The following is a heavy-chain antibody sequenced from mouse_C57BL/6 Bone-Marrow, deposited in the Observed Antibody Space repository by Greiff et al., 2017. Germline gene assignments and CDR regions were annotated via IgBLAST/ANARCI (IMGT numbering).Heavy chain of an antibody. CDR1: GYTFTDYY. D-gene: IGHD2-1*01. CDR2: INPYNGGT. J-gene: IGHJ2*01. V-gene: IGHV1-19*01. Sequence: EVQLQQSGPVLVKPGASVKMSCKASGYTFTDYYMNWVKQSHGKSLEWIGVINPYNGGTSYNQKFKGKATLTVDKSSSTAYMGLNRLTSEDSADYYCIYYGNYYLDYWGQGTTVTVSS. CDR3: IYYGNYYLDY.